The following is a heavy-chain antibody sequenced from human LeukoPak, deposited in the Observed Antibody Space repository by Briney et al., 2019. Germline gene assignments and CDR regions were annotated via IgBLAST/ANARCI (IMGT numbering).Heavy chain of an antibody. J-gene: IGHJ4*02. CDR2: ITNGGGST. Sequence: GGSLRLSCAASGFTFSNYAMSWVRQAPGKGLEWVSTITNGGGSTYYADSVKGRFAISRDNSKNTLYLQMDTLRADDTAVYYCVQETGHNWGYLDYWGQGTLVTVSS. D-gene: IGHD1-1*01. V-gene: IGHV3-23*01. CDR1: GFTFSNYA. CDR3: VQETGHNWGYLDY.